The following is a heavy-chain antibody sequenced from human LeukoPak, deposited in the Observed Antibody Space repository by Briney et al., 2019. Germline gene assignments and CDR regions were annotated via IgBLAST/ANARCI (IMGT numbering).Heavy chain of an antibody. V-gene: IGHV3-21*01. J-gene: IGHJ4*02. CDR3: ARGLSGSMVY. CDR2: ISSSSSYI. D-gene: IGHD3-10*01. CDR1: GFTFSSYS. Sequence: GGSLRLSCAASGFTFSSYSMNWVRQAPGKGLEGVSSISSSSSYIYYADSVKGRFTISRDNAKNPLYLQMNSLRAEDTAVYYCARGLSGSMVYWGQGTLVTVSS.